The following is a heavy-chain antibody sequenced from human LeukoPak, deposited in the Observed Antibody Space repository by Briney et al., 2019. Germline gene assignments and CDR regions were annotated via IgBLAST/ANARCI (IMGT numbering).Heavy chain of an antibody. CDR1: GFTFDDYG. J-gene: IGHJ4*02. D-gene: IGHD4-23*01. CDR3: AKTLYGGITTDY. V-gene: IGHV3-20*04. Sequence: GGSLRLSCAASGFTFDDYGMSWVRQAPGKGLEWVSGINWNGGSTGYADSVKGRFTISRDNSKNTLYLQMNSLRAEDTAVYYCAKTLYGGITTDYWGQGTLVTVSS. CDR2: INWNGGST.